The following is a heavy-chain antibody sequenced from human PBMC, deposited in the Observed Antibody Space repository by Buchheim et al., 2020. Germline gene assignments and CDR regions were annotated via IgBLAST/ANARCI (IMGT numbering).Heavy chain of an antibody. CDR2: IYYSGST. J-gene: IGHJ4*02. CDR3: ARTNEDYYDSSGYPYFDY. V-gene: IGHV4-31*03. D-gene: IGHD3-22*01. CDR1: GGSISSGGYY. Sequence: QVQLQESGPGLVKPSQTLSLTCTVSGGSISSGGYYWSWIRQHPGKGLEWIGYIYYSGSTYYNPSLKSRVTIPVDRSKTPFSLKLSSVTAADTAVYYCARTNEDYYDSSGYPYFDYWGQGTL.